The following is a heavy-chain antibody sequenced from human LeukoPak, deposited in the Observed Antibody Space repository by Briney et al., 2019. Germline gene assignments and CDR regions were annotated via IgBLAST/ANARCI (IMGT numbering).Heavy chain of an antibody. Sequence: PSQTLSLTCTVSGGSISSGSYYWSWIRQPAGKGLEWIGRIYTSGSTNYNPSLKSRVTMSVDTSKNQFSLKLSSVTAADTAVYYCARAGIVVVPAVLDAFDIWGQGTMVTVSS. CDR1: GGSISSGSYY. CDR3: ARAGIVVVPAVLDAFDI. V-gene: IGHV4-61*02. D-gene: IGHD2-2*01. CDR2: IYTSGST. J-gene: IGHJ3*02.